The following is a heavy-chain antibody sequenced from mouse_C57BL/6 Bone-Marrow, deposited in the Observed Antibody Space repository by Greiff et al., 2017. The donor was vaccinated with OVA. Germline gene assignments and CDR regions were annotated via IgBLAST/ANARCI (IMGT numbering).Heavy chain of an antibody. CDR2: ISYSGST. Sequence: EVQGVESGPGMVKPSQSLSLTCTVTGYSITSGYDWHWIRHFPGNKLEWMGYISYSGSTNYNPSLKSRISITHDTSKNHFFLKLNSVTTEDTATYYCARAHYYYGSSPYFDYWGQGTTLTVSS. V-gene: IGHV3-1*01. CDR3: ARAHYYYGSSPYFDY. CDR1: GYSITSGYD. D-gene: IGHD1-1*01. J-gene: IGHJ2*01.